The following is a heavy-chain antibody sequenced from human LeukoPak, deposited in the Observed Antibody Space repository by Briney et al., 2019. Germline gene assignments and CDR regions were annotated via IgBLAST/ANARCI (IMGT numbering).Heavy chain of an antibody. D-gene: IGHD3-3*01. CDR2: INPSGGST. J-gene: IGHJ4*02. Sequence: ASVKVSCKASGYTFTSYYMHWVRQAPGQGLEWMGIINPSGGSTSYAQKFQGRVTMTRDTSTSTVYMELSSLRSEDTAVYYCAKVRLRFLEWLLSPTIWFDYWGQGTLVTVSS. CDR3: AKVRLRFLEWLLSPTIWFDY. CDR1: GYTFTSYY. V-gene: IGHV1-46*01.